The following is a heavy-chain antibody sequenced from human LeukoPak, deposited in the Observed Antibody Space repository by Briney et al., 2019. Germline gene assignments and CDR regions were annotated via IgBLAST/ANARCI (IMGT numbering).Heavy chain of an antibody. CDR2: ISTSGST. V-gene: IGHV4-61*02. CDR1: GGSISSGSYS. J-gene: IGHJ3*02. Sequence: SQTLSLPCTVSGGSISSGSYSWSWIRQPAGKGLEWIGRISTSGSTSYNPSLKSRVPISLDTSKNQFSRKLTSVTAADTAVYYCAKSNGYGLVGIWGQWTMVTV. CDR3: AKSNGYGLVGI. D-gene: IGHD3-10*01.